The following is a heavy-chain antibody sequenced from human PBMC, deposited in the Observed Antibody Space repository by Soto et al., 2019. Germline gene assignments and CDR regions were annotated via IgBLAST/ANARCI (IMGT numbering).Heavy chain of an antibody. CDR2: ISGSGGST. V-gene: IGHV3-23*01. Sequence: GGSLRLSCAASGFTFSSYAMSWVRQAPGKGLEWVSAISGSGGSTYYADSVKGRFTISRENSKNTLYLQMNSLRAEDTAVYYCASQTPSYCSSTSCYGYYYYGMDVWGQGTTVTVSS. CDR3: ASQTPSYCSSTSCYGYYYYGMDV. CDR1: GFTFSSYA. J-gene: IGHJ6*02. D-gene: IGHD2-2*01.